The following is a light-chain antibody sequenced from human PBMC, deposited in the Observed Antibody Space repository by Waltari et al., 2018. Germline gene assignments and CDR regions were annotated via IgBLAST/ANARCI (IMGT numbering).Light chain of an antibody. Sequence: DIVLTQSPATLSLSPGERATLSCRASQSVANFLAWYQQKPGQAPRLLIYDVSNRATDIPARFSGSGFATDFTLTISDVEPEDIAVYYCQQRNKWPLTFGVGTKVEIK. CDR1: QSVANF. CDR2: DVS. J-gene: IGKJ4*01. CDR3: QQRNKWPLT. V-gene: IGKV3-11*01.